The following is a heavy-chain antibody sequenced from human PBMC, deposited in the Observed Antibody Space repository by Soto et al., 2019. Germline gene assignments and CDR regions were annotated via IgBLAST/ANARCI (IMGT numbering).Heavy chain of an antibody. CDR1: GFTFSNYG. Sequence: QVQLVESGGGVVQPGRSLRLSCAASGFTFSNYGMHWVRQAPGKGLEWVAIISYDGSNKYYADSVKGRFTVSRDNSKNTRYLQMNSLRAEDTAVYYCAKVDYDSSDYYQYYFDYWGQGTLVTVSS. CDR3: AKVDYDSSDYYQYYFDY. CDR2: ISYDGSNK. D-gene: IGHD3-22*01. J-gene: IGHJ4*02. V-gene: IGHV3-30*18.